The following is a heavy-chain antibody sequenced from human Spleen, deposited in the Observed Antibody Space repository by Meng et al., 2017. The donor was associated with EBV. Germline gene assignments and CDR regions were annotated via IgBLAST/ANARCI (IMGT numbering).Heavy chain of an antibody. D-gene: IGHD3-10*01. J-gene: IGHJ4*02. V-gene: IGHV3-23*04. CDR2: ISGNGGST. CDR3: AKTYGSGSYYNPFEH. CDR1: GFT. Sequence: VRLGGVGGGLGRPGGSLRLSCAASGFTKGLEWVSPISGNGGSTYYADSVKGRFTFSRDNSKNTLSLQMNSLRAEDTAAYYCAKTYGSGSYYNPFEHWGQGTLVTVSS.